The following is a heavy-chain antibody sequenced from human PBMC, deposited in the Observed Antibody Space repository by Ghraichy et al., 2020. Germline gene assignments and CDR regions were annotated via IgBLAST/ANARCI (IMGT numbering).Heavy chain of an antibody. V-gene: IGHV3-7*01. J-gene: IGHJ6*02. CDR2: IKRDGSEK. D-gene: IGHD6-19*01. CDR3: ARDAYTSAWYGDYYGLDV. Sequence: GGSLRLSCAASGFTFSVYWMKWVRQAPGKGLEWVANIKRDGSEKFYVDSVKGRFIISRDNAKNSLYLQMNSLRVEDTAVYYCARDAYTSAWYGDYYGLDVWGQGTTVTVSS. CDR1: GFTFSVYW.